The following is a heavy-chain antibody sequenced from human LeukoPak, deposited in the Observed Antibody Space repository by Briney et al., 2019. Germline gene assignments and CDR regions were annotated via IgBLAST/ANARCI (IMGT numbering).Heavy chain of an antibody. Sequence: GGSLRLSCAASGFTFSNAWMSWVRQAPGKGLEWVGRIKSKTDGGTTDYAAPVKGRFSISRDDSKNTLYLQMNSLKTEDTAVYYCTTVTSYYDSSGQDAFDIWGQGTMVTVSS. V-gene: IGHV3-15*01. CDR2: IKSKTDGGTT. CDR3: TTVTSYYDSSGQDAFDI. CDR1: GFTFSNAW. J-gene: IGHJ3*02. D-gene: IGHD3-22*01.